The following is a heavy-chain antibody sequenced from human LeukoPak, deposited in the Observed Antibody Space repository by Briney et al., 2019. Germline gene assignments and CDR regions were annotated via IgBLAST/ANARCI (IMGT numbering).Heavy chain of an antibody. J-gene: IGHJ4*02. V-gene: IGHV4-61*02. CDR1: GGSISSGSYY. Sequence: SETLSLTCTVSGGSISSGSYYWSWIRQPAGKGLEWIVRIYTSGSTNYNPSLKSRVTISVDTSNNQFSLKLSSVTAADTAVYYCASTPYYYDSSGYRILYYFDYWGQGTLVTVSS. CDR3: ASTPYYYDSSGYRILYYFDY. CDR2: IYTSGST. D-gene: IGHD3-22*01.